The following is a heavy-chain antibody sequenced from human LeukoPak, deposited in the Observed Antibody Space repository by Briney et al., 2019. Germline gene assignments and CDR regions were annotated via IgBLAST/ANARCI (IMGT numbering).Heavy chain of an antibody. CDR2: IHSGGST. V-gene: IGHV3-66*01. J-gene: IGHJ4*02. Sequence: GGSLRLSCAASGFTVSSNYMSWVRQAPGKGLEWVSLIHSGGSTYYADSVKGRFTISRDDSKNTLYLQMNSLRVEDTAVYYCVRGRDERSVFDFWGQGTLVTVSS. D-gene: IGHD6-25*01. CDR1: GFTVSSNY. CDR3: VRGRDERSVFDF.